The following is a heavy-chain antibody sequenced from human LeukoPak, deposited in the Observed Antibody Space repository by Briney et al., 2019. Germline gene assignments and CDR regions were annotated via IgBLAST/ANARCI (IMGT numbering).Heavy chain of an antibody. CDR1: GFTFSSYG. Sequence: GRSLRLSCAASGFTFSSYGMHWVRQAPGKGLEWVAVIWYDGSNKYYADSAKGRFTISRDNSKNTLYLQMNSLRAEDTAVYYCARDSRSGYFDYWGQGTLVTVSS. CDR3: ARDSRSGYFDY. CDR2: IWYDGSNK. D-gene: IGHD2-15*01. J-gene: IGHJ4*02. V-gene: IGHV3-33*01.